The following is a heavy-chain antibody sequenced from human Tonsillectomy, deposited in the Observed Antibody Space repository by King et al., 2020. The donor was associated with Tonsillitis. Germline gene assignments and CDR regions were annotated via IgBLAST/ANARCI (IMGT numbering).Heavy chain of an antibody. CDR2: ISDDGKPK. V-gene: IGHV3-30*04. Sequence: FQLVQSGGGVVQPGRSLRLSCAGSGFIFSTYAVHWVRQPPVKGLEWGAVISDDGKPKYYAVSVKGRFTISRDNSRNTLYLQMKSLRAEDTALYYCSRDSHKYSASWSYAFHIWGQGTMVTVSS. D-gene: IGHD6-13*01. CDR3: SRDSHKYSASWSYAFHI. CDR1: GFIFSTYA. J-gene: IGHJ3*02.